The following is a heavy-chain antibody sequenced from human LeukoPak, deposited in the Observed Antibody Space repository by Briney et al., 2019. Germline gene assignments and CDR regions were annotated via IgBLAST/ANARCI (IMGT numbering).Heavy chain of an antibody. CDR3: ARPCSGGSCYSSYDAFDI. J-gene: IGHJ3*02. CDR2: IYPGDSDT. Sequence: GESLKISCKGSGYSFTSYWIGWVRQMPGKGLEWMGIIYPGDSDTRYSPSFQGQVTISADKSISTANLQWSSLKASDTAMYYCARPCSGGSCYSSYDAFDIWSQGTMVTVSS. D-gene: IGHD2-15*01. CDR1: GYSFTSYW. V-gene: IGHV5-51*03.